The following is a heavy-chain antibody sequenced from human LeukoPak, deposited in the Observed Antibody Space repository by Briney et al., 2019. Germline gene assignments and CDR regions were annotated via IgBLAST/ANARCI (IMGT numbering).Heavy chain of an antibody. CDR1: GGSISSYY. J-gene: IGHJ4*02. CDR3: ARSSGWYYFDY. V-gene: IGHV4-59*01. D-gene: IGHD6-19*01. Sequence: PSETLSLTCTDSGGSISSYYWSWIRQPPGQGLEWIGYIYYSGSTNYNPSLKSRVTISVDTSKNQFSLKLSSVTAADTAVYYCARSSGWYYFDYWGQGTLVTVSS. CDR2: IYYSGST.